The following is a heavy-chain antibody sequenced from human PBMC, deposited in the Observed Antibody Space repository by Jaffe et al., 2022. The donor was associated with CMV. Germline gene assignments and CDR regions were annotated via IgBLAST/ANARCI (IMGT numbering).Heavy chain of an antibody. CDR3: ARQAPYYDILTGYLPLFDY. Sequence: QVQLQESGPGLVKPSETLSLTCTVSGGSISSYYWSWIRQPPGKGLEWIGYIYYSGSTNYNPSLKSRVTISVDTSKNQFSLKLSSVTAADTAVYYCARQAPYYDILTGYLPLFDYWGQGTLVTVSS. CDR1: GGSISSYY. CDR2: IYYSGST. J-gene: IGHJ4*02. D-gene: IGHD3-9*01. V-gene: IGHV4-59*08.